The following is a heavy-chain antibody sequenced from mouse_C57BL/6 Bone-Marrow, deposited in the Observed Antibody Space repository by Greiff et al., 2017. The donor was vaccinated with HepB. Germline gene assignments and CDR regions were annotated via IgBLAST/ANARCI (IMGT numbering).Heavy chain of an antibody. CDR3: AKWPLLQYYFDY. Sequence: VQLQQSGPELVKPGASVKISCKASGYTFTDYYMNWVKQSHGKSLEWIGDINPNNGGTSYNQKFKGKATLTVDKSSSTAYMELRSLTSEDSAVYYCAKWPLLQYYFDYWGQGTTLTVSS. CDR2: INPNNGGT. J-gene: IGHJ2*01. CDR1: GYTFTDYY. V-gene: IGHV1-26*01. D-gene: IGHD2-12*01.